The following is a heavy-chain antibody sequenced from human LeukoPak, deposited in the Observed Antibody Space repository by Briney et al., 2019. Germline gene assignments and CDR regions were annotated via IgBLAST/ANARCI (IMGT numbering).Heavy chain of an antibody. J-gene: IGHJ6*02. D-gene: IGHD2-15*01. Sequence: ASVKVSCKASGYTFTSYGISWVRQAPGQGLEWMGWISAYNGNTNYAQKLQGRVTMTTDTSTSTAYVELRSLRSDDTAVYYCARDSVVVAATYYYYYGMDVWGQGTTVTVSS. CDR1: GYTFTSYG. CDR2: ISAYNGNT. CDR3: ARDSVVVAATYYYYYGMDV. V-gene: IGHV1-18*01.